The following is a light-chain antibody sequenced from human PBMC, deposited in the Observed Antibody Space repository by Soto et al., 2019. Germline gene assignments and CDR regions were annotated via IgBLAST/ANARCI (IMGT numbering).Light chain of an antibody. V-gene: IGKV1-5*03. CDR3: QQYNRYST. J-gene: IGKJ1*01. CDR1: QSISSW. CDR2: KAS. Sequence: DIQMTQSTSTLSASVGDRVTITCRASQSISSWLAWYQQRPGKAPKLLIHKASNLESGVPSRFSGSGSGTEFTLTISSLQPDDSATYYCQQYNRYSTFGQGTKVDNK.